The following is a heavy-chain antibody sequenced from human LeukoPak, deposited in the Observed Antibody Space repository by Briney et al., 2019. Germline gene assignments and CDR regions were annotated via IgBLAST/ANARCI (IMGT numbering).Heavy chain of an antibody. V-gene: IGHV3-30*18. CDR3: AKEHDY. J-gene: IGHJ4*02. CDR2: ISYDGSNK. Sequence: AGRSLRLSCAASGFTFSSYGMHWVRQAPGKGLEWVAVISYDGSNKYYADSVKGRFTISRDNSKNTLYLQMNSLRAEDTAVYYCAKEHDYWGQGTLVTVSS. CDR1: GFTFSSYG.